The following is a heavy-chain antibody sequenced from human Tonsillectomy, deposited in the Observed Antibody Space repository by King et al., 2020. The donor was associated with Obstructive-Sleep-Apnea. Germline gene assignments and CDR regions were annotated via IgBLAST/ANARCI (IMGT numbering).Heavy chain of an antibody. CDR2: IWYDGSNK. Sequence: VQLVESGGGVVQPGRSLRLSCAASGFTFSSYGMHWVRQAPGKGLEWVAVIWYDGSNKYYADSVKGRFTISRDNSKNTLYLPMNSLRAEDTAVYYCARDAYSSSWSPFDYWGQGTLVTVSS. J-gene: IGHJ4*02. CDR3: ARDAYSSSWSPFDY. V-gene: IGHV3-33*01. D-gene: IGHD6-13*01. CDR1: GFTFSSYG.